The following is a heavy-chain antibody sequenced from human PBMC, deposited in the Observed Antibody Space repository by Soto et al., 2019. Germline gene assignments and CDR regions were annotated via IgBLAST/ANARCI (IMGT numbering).Heavy chain of an antibody. J-gene: IGHJ4*02. D-gene: IGHD3-22*01. CDR2: IYYSGST. V-gene: IGHV4-39*01. Sequence: PSETLSLTCTVSGGSISSSSYYWGWIRQPPGKGLEWIGSIYYSGSTYYNPSLKSRVTISVDTSKNQFSLKLSSVTAADTAVYYCARLEWYYYDSSGYFDYWGQGTLVTVSS. CDR3: ARLEWYYYDSSGYFDY. CDR1: GGSISSSSYY.